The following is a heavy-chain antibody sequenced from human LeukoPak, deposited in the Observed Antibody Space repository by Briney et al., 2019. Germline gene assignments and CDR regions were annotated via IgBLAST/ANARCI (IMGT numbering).Heavy chain of an antibody. CDR3: ARSDHYYGPGSYLDWFDP. CDR1: GFTFSSYW. CDR2: INSDGSST. V-gene: IGHV3-74*01. J-gene: IGHJ5*02. D-gene: IGHD3-10*01. Sequence: GGSLRLSCAASGFTFSSYWMHWVRQAPGKGLVWVSRINSDGSSTSYADSVKGRFTISRDNAKNTLYLQMNSLRAEDTAVYYCARSDHYYGPGSYLDWFDPWGQGTLVTVSS.